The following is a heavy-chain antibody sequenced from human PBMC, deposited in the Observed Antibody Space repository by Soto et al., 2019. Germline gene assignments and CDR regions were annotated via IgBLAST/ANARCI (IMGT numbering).Heavy chain of an antibody. CDR1: GGSISSGDYY. Sequence: SETLSLTCTVSGGSISSGDYYWSWIRQPPGKGLEWIGYIYYSGSTYYNPSLKSRVTISVDTSKNQFSLKLSSVTAADTAVYYCARGGSWGPIFGVVTEAYYYGMYVWAQGTTVTVTS. D-gene: IGHD3-3*01. V-gene: IGHV4-30-4*01. CDR3: ARGGSWGPIFGVVTEAYYYGMYV. CDR2: IYYSGST. J-gene: IGHJ6*02.